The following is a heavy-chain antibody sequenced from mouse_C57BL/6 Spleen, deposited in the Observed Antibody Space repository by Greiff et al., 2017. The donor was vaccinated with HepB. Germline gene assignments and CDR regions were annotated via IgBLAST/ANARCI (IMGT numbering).Heavy chain of an antibody. Sequence: EVKLVESGEGLVKPGGSLKLSCAASGFTFSSYAMSWVRQTPEKRLEWVAYISSGGDYIYYADTVKGRFTISRDNARNTLYLQMSSLKSEDTAMYYCTREDYGSSGGYVDVWGTGTTVTVSS. V-gene: IGHV5-9-1*02. CDR3: TREDYGSSGGYVDV. J-gene: IGHJ1*03. CDR2: ISSGGDYI. CDR1: GFTFSSYA. D-gene: IGHD1-1*01.